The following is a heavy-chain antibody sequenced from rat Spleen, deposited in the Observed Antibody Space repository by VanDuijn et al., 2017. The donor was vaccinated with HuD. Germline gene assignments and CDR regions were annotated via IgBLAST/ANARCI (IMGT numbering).Heavy chain of an antibody. CDR2: ISPSGTGT. Sequence: EVQLVESDGGLVQPGRSLKLSCAASGFTFSDYFMAWVRQAPAKGLEWVASISPSGTGTYYRDSVKGRFTISRDNAKSTLYLQMDSLRSEDTATYYCAKENGGYSPFDYWGQGVMVTVSS. J-gene: IGHJ2*01. D-gene: IGHD1-11*01. CDR3: AKENGGYSPFDY. V-gene: IGHV5-27*01. CDR1: GFTFSDYF.